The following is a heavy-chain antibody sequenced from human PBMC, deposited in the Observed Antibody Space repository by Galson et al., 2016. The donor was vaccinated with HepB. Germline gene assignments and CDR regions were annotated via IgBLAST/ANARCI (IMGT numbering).Heavy chain of an antibody. D-gene: IGHD6-6*01. CDR1: GFTFSSYG. Sequence: SLRLSCAASGFTFSSYGMHWVRQAPGKGLEWMAVIWYDGINKYYGDSVQGRFTISRDNSRNTLYLQMNSLRAEDTAVYYCARDLGGSSCLDYWGQGTLVTASS. V-gene: IGHV3-33*01. CDR3: ARDLGGSSCLDY. J-gene: IGHJ4*02. CDR2: IWYDGINK.